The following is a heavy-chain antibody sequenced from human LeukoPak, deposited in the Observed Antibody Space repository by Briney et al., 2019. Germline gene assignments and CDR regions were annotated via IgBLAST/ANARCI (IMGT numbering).Heavy chain of an antibody. V-gene: IGHV1-58*02. Sequence: SVKVSCKASGYTFTNSGISWVRQAPGQGLEWMGWIVVGSGYTNYAQKFKERVTITRDMATRTVYMELRSLRSEDTAVYYCAADDQQLVMWGQGTLVTVSS. CDR1: GYTFTNSG. CDR3: AADDQQLVM. D-gene: IGHD6-13*01. J-gene: IGHJ4*02. CDR2: IVVGSGYT.